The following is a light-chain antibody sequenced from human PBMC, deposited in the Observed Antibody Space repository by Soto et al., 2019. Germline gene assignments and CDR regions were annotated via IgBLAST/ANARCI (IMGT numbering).Light chain of an antibody. CDR3: QHYSNSPWT. V-gene: IGKV3-15*01. Sequence: EKLKAQSHAPLSXXPGEXATLXXGASQSVKSSLAWYQQKPGQAPRLLIYGASTRPTGIPARFSGSGSGTEFTLTISRLQSEDSAVYYCQHYSNSPWTFGQGTKVDI. CDR2: GAS. CDR1: QSVKSS. J-gene: IGKJ1*01.